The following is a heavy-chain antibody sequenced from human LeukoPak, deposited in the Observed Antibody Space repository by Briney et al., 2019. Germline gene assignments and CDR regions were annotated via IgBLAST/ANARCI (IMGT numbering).Heavy chain of an antibody. Sequence: GGSLRLSCAASGFTFSDYYMSWIRQAPGKGLEWVSYISSSGNTIYYADSVKGRFTISRDNAKNSLYLQMNSLRAEDTAVYYCARDWMPSSGWHSGYWGQGTLVTVSS. CDR3: ARDWMPSSGWHSGY. J-gene: IGHJ4*02. V-gene: IGHV3-11*04. D-gene: IGHD6-19*01. CDR2: ISSSGNTI. CDR1: GFTFSDYY.